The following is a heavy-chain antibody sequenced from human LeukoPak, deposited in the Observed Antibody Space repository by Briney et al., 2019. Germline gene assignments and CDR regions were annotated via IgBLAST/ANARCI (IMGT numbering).Heavy chain of an antibody. CDR3: VRVSSASSGHFYWY. Sequence: GGSPRLSCAASGFTFSSYAMHWVRQAPGKGLEWVAVISYDGSNKYYADSVKGRFTISRDNSKNTLYLQMNSLRAEDTAVYYCVRVSSASSGHFYWYWGQGTLVTVSS. J-gene: IGHJ4*02. D-gene: IGHD3-22*01. CDR2: ISYDGSNK. V-gene: IGHV3-30-3*01. CDR1: GFTFSSYA.